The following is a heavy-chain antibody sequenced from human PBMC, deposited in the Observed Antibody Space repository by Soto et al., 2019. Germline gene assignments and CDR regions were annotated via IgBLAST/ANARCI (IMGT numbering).Heavy chain of an antibody. CDR1: GGSISSYY. D-gene: IGHD5-18*01. CDR3: ARGRIQLWYTFDY. V-gene: IGHV4-59*01. J-gene: IGHJ4*02. CDR2: IYYSGST. Sequence: LSLTCTVSGGSISSYYWSWIRQPPGKGLEWIGYIYYSGSTNYNPSLKSRATISVDTSKNQFSLKLSSVTAADTAVYYCARGRIQLWYTFDYWGQGTLVTVSS.